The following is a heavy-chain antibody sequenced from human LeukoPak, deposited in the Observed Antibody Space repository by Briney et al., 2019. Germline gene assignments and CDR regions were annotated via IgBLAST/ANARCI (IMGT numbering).Heavy chain of an antibody. V-gene: IGHV3-48*03. CDR3: VRGRTRDGYT. J-gene: IGHJ3*01. Sequence: GGSLRLSCAASAFTFSSYGMNWVRQAPGKGLEWVSYISESGGTIYYADSVKGRFTISRDNAKSSLYLQMNSLSAEDTAVYYCVRGRTRDGYTWGQGTLVTVSS. CDR2: ISESGGTI. D-gene: IGHD5-24*01. CDR1: AFTFSSYG.